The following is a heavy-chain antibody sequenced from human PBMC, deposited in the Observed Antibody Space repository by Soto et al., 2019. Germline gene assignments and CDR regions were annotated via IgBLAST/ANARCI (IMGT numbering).Heavy chain of an antibody. Sequence: QLTLKESGPTLVNPTQTLTLPCTFSGFSLSTSGVGVGWIRQPPGKALEWLAIIYWDDDKRYSPSLKCRLTITKDTSKHQVVLTMTNMDPVDTATYYGAHLSWTVAVAVTNFDYWGQGTLVTVSS. CDR1: GFSLSTSGVG. D-gene: IGHD6-19*01. J-gene: IGHJ4*02. CDR2: IYWDDDK. V-gene: IGHV2-5*02. CDR3: AHLSWTVAVAVTNFDY.